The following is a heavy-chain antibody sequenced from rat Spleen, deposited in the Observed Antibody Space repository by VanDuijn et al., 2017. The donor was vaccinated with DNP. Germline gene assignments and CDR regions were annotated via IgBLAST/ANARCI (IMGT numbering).Heavy chain of an antibody. J-gene: IGHJ1*01. Sequence: EVQLVESGGGLVQPGRSMKLSCAASGFTFSNYYMAWVRQAPTKGLEWVASINTVGVNTYYRDSVKGRFTISRDDAKSSLYLQMNSLKSEDTATYYCARGSSSIYWYFDFWGPGTMVTVSS. D-gene: IGHD1-2*01. CDR2: INTVGVNT. CDR1: GFTFSNYY. CDR3: ARGSSSIYWYFDF. V-gene: IGHV5-25*01.